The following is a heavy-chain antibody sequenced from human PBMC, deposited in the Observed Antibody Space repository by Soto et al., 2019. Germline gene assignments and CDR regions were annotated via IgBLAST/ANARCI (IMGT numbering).Heavy chain of an antibody. D-gene: IGHD6-13*01. CDR1: GYTFTSYY. J-gene: IGHJ6*02. V-gene: IGHV1-46*01. Sequence: QVQLVQSGAEVKKPGASVKVSCKASGYTFTSYYMHWVRQAPGQGLEWMGIINPSGGSTSYAQKFQGRVTMTRDTSTSTVYMELSSLRSEDTAVYYCASPISRRPSKYTYGMDVWGQGTTVTVSS. CDR3: ASPISRRPSKYTYGMDV. CDR2: INPSGGST.